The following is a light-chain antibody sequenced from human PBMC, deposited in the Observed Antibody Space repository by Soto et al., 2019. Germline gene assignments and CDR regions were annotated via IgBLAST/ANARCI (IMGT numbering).Light chain of an antibody. Sequence: EIVMTQSPATLSVSPGERATLSCRASQSVSSNLAWYQQKPGQAPRLLIYGASTRATGIPARFSGSGSGTDFTLTISRLEPEDFAVYYCQQYDSSPITFGQGTLLEVK. V-gene: IGKV3-15*01. CDR2: GAS. CDR1: QSVSSN. CDR3: QQYDSSPIT. J-gene: IGKJ5*01.